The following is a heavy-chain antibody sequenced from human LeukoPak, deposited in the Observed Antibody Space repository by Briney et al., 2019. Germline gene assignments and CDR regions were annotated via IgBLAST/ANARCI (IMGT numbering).Heavy chain of an antibody. D-gene: IGHD2-15*01. Sequence: SETLSLTCTVSGGSISSSSYYWGWTRQPPGKGLAWSGSIYYCGSTYYNPSLKSRVTISVDTSKHQFSLKLSSVTAADTAVYYCARRYCSGGSCFFDYWGQGTLVTVSS. CDR2: IYYCGST. J-gene: IGHJ4*02. V-gene: IGHV4-39*07. CDR1: GGSISSSSYY. CDR3: ARRYCSGGSCFFDY.